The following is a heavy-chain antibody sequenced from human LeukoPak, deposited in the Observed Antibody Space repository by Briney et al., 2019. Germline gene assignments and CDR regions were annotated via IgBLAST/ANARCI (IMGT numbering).Heavy chain of an antibody. CDR2: ISYDGSNK. Sequence: GSLRLSCAASGFTFSSYGMHWVRQAPGKGLEWVAVISYDGSNKYYADSVKGRFTISRDNSKNTLYLQMNSLRAEDTAVYYCAKVPTKRARVAGHEPGDYWGRGTLVTVSS. D-gene: IGHD6-19*01. CDR1: GFTFSSYG. J-gene: IGHJ4*02. V-gene: IGHV3-30*18. CDR3: AKVPTKRARVAGHEPGDY.